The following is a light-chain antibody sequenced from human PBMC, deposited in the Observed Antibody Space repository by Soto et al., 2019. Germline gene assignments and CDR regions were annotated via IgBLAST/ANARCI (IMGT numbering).Light chain of an antibody. V-gene: IGKV1-39*01. Sequence: DIQMTQSPSSLSASVGDRVTITCRASQSISSYLNWYQQKPGKAPKLLIYAASSLQSGVPSRFSGSGSGTDFTLTISSLQPEDFATYYCQQSYSTPPLFGGGNKVEIK. CDR2: AAS. J-gene: IGKJ4*01. CDR1: QSISSY. CDR3: QQSYSTPPL.